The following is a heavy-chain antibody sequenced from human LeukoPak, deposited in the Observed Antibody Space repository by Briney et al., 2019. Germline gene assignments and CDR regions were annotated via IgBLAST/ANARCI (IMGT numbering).Heavy chain of an antibody. V-gene: IGHV1-69*05. CDR3: ARQGNRWSASGTYYNRWFDP. CDR2: VIPIVGTA. Sequence: SVKASCKASGGAFSSYVITWVRQAPGQGLEWVGGVIPIVGTANYAQKFQGRVTITTDESTSTAYMELSSLRCEDTAVYYCARQGNRWSASGTYYNRWFDPWGQGTLVSVSS. J-gene: IGHJ5*02. D-gene: IGHD3-10*01. CDR1: GGAFSSYV.